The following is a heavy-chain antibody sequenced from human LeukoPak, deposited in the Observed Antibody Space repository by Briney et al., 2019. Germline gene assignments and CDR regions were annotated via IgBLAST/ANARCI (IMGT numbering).Heavy chain of an antibody. Sequence: GGSLRLSCAASGFTFSSYWMHWVRQAPGKGLVWVSRINSDGSSTSYADSVKGRFTISSDNAKNTLYLQMNSLRAEDTAVYYCAVSSGWSQYYFDYWGQGTLVTVSS. D-gene: IGHD6-19*01. V-gene: IGHV3-74*01. CDR2: INSDGSST. J-gene: IGHJ4*02. CDR1: GFTFSSYW. CDR3: AVSSGWSQYYFDY.